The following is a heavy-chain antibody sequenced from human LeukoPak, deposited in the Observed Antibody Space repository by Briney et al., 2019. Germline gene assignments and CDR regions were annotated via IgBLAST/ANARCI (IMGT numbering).Heavy chain of an antibody. J-gene: IGHJ5*02. Sequence: SETLSLTCTVSGGSISSYYWNWIRQPAGKGLEWIGRIYTSGSTNYNPSLKSRVAMSVDTSKNQFSLKLSSVTAADTAVYYCARVTYDFWSGYYTPGNRFDPWGQGTLVTVSS. D-gene: IGHD3-3*01. CDR1: GGSISSYY. CDR3: ARVTYDFWSGYYTPGNRFDP. V-gene: IGHV4-4*07. CDR2: IYTSGST.